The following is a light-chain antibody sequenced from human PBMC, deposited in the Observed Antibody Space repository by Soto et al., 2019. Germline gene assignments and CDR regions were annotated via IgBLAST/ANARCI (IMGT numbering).Light chain of an antibody. CDR3: QQYYDIPLT. CDR1: QSVFYSSNNMNY. J-gene: IGKJ4*01. Sequence: DFVMTQSPDSLAVSLGETATINCKSSQSVFYSSNNMNYLSWYQQKPGQPPKLLIYWASTRKSGVPDRFSGSGSGTDFSLTISRVQPEDVAVYYCQQYYDIPLTYGGGTRVEIK. V-gene: IGKV4-1*01. CDR2: WAS.